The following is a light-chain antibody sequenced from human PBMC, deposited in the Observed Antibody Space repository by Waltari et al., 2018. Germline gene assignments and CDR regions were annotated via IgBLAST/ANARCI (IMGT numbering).Light chain of an antibody. V-gene: IGLV2-11*01. Sequence: QSALTQPRSVSGSPGQSVTISCTGTSSDVGGYYYVSWYQHPPGKAPKLMICDVTKRPSGVPDRFSGSKSGNTASLTISGLQAEDEADYYCCSYAGSYTHVVFGGGTKLTVL. CDR1: SSDVGGYYY. CDR2: DVT. J-gene: IGLJ2*01. CDR3: CSYAGSYTHVV.